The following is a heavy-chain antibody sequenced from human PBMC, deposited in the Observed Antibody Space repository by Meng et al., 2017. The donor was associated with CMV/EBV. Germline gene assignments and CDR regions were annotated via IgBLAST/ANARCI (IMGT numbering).Heavy chain of an antibody. CDR1: GGSFSGYY. Sequence: SETLSLTCAVYGGSFSGYYWSWIRQPPGKGLEWIGEINHSGSTNYNPSLKSRVTISVDTSKNQFSLKLSSVTAADTAVYYCARALRVLEWLPDYWGQGTLVTVSS. D-gene: IGHD3-3*01. J-gene: IGHJ4*02. CDR3: ARALRVLEWLPDY. V-gene: IGHV4-34*01. CDR2: INHSGST.